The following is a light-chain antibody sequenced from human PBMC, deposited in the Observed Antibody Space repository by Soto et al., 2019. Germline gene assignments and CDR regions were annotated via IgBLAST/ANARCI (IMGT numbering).Light chain of an antibody. Sequence: AIQMTQSPSSLSASVVDRVTITCRASQRIRNDLGWYQQKPGKAPKLLIYAASSLQSGVPSRFSGSGSGTDFTLTISSLQPEDFATYYCLQDYNYPWTFGQGTKVDIK. CDR3: LQDYNYPWT. V-gene: IGKV1-6*01. J-gene: IGKJ1*01. CDR1: QRIRND. CDR2: AAS.